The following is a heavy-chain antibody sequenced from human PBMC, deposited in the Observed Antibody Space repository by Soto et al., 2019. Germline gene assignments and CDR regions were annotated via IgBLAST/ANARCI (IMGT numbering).Heavy chain of an antibody. CDR1: GFTFSSFG. D-gene: IGHD3-3*01. J-gene: IGHJ4*02. Sequence: GSLLLSCSASGFTFSSFGMHWVRQAPGKGLEWVAVMSNDGSNKYYGNSVKGRFTISRDNSKNRLYLQMNSLRAEDTAVYYCAKASWRGYSSAVDHWGQGTLVTVYS. CDR3: AKASWRGYSSAVDH. V-gene: IGHV3-30*18. CDR2: MSNDGSNK.